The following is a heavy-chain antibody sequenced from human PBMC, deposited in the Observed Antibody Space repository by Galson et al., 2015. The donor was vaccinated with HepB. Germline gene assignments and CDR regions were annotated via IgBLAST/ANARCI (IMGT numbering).Heavy chain of an antibody. Sequence: SLRLSCAASGFTFDGYALSWVRQAPGQGQEWVSVISGSGFDTHYADSVKGRFTISRDNSKNTLYLQMNSLRAEDTAVYYCARVSRLVVAGPWGQGTLVTVSS. CDR2: ISGSGFDT. CDR3: ARVSRLVVAGP. D-gene: IGHD6-19*01. CDR1: GFTFDGYA. J-gene: IGHJ4*02. V-gene: IGHV3-23*01.